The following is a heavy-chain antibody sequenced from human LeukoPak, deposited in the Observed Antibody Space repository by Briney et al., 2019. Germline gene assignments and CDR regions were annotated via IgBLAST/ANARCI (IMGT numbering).Heavy chain of an antibody. CDR2: IRYDGSNK. J-gene: IGHJ4*02. V-gene: IGHV3-30*02. CDR1: GFTFSSYG. Sequence: GGSLRLSCAASGFTFSSYGMHWVRQAPGKGLEWVAFIRYDGSNKYYADSVKGRFTISRDNSKNTLYLQMNSLRAEDTAVYYCAKDRMAAAGTFNDYWGQGTLVTVSS. D-gene: IGHD6-13*01. CDR3: AKDRMAAAGTFNDY.